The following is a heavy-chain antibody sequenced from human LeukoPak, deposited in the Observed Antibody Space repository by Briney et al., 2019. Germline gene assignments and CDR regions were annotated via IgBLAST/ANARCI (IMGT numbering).Heavy chain of an antibody. V-gene: IGHV3-66*01. CDR3: AGASSDGVLIDATSFDL. Sequence: GGSLRLSCAVSGFIGYDGYMNWVRQAPGRGLEWLSVIYRGGVTYYADSVKGRFFISRDDSKNTWHLQLSSLKTEDTAVYYCAGASSDGVLIDATSFDLWGQGTLVSVSS. CDR2: IYRGGVT. CDR1: GFIGYDGY. J-gene: IGHJ4*02. D-gene: IGHD2-15*01.